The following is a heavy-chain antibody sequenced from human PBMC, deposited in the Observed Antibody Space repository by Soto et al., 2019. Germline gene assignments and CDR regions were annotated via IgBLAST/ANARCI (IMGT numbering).Heavy chain of an antibody. J-gene: IGHJ4*02. CDR1: GFTFSSYG. D-gene: IGHD2-8*02. Sequence: ESGGGVVQPGRSLRLSCAASGFTFSSYGMHWVRQAPGKGLEWVAVISYDGSTKYYADSVKGRFTISRDNSRNTLYLEMNSLRADDTAVYYCTGEVASGYWGQGTLVTVSS. V-gene: IGHV3-30*03. CDR2: ISYDGSTK. CDR3: TGEVASGY.